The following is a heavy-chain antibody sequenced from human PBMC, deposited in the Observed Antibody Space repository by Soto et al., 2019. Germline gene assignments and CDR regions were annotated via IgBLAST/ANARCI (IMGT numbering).Heavy chain of an antibody. CDR1: GFTFSKYA. D-gene: IGHD3-10*01. CDR3: VKDKYDAGSSVGNWFDI. CDR2: ISDGGGTT. V-gene: IGHV3-23*01. Sequence: EVQLLESGGDLVQRGGSLRLSCAAYGFTFSKYAMSWVRQAPGKGLEWVSSISDGGGTTYYADSVEGRFTISRDNSEKPVYLQLNSLGADYTAVFYCVKDKYDAGSSVGNWFDIWGQGTLFIVGS. J-gene: IGHJ5*02.